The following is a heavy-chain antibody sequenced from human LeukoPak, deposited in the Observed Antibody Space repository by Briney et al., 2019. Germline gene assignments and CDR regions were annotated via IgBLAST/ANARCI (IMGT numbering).Heavy chain of an antibody. CDR2: ISASGAT. Sequence: SETLSLTCIVSGDSFSSYQWSWVRQPAGKGLEWIGRISASGATNSNPALKSRVTMSVDSSKKQFSLNLSSVTAADTAVYYCARAASGDAVDYYGSGRRFYSYYMDVWGKGTTVTISS. D-gene: IGHD3-10*01. V-gene: IGHV4-4*07. CDR3: ARAASGDAVDYYGSGRRFYSYYMDV. CDR1: GDSFSSYQ. J-gene: IGHJ6*03.